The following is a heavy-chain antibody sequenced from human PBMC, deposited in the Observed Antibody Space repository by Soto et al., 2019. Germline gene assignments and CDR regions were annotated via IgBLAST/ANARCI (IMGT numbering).Heavy chain of an antibody. CDR2: IGTAGDP. Sequence: GGSLRLSCASSGFTFSSYDMHWVRQATGKGLEWVSAIGTAGDPYYPGSVKGRFTISRENAKNSLYLQMNSLRAGDTAVYYCARGGGSSRPYYYYGMDVWGQGTTVTVSS. V-gene: IGHV3-13*05. D-gene: IGHD6-6*01. CDR1: GFTFSSYD. CDR3: ARGGGSSRPYYYYGMDV. J-gene: IGHJ6*02.